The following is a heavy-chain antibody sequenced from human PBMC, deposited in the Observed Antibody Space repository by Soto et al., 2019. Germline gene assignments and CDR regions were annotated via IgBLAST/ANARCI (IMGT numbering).Heavy chain of an antibody. CDR1: VYSFISYP. D-gene: IGHD3-10*01. J-gene: IGHJ4*02. V-gene: IGHV1-3*01. CDR3: ARDPFTVLRGVIPYFDY. CDR2: INAGDDNT. Sequence: QVRLVQSGAEVKKPGASVKVSCRASVYSFISYPMHWVRQAPGQRPEWMGWINAGDDNTYYSQKFQGRITITRDTSASTVYLELSSLRSEDTAVYYCARDPFTVLRGVIPYFDYWGQGTLVTVSS.